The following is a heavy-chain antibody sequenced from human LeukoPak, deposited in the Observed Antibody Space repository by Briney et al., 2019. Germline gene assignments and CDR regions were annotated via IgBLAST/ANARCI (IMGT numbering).Heavy chain of an antibody. CDR1: GFTFSSYW. J-gene: IGHJ3*02. V-gene: IGHV3-74*01. CDR3: ARGSDNWNPRDAFDI. CDR2: INSDGSST. D-gene: IGHD1-20*01. Sequence: PGGSLRLSCAASGFTFSSYWMHWVRQAPGKGLVWVSRINSDGSSTSYADSVKGRFTISRDNAKNTLYLQMNSLRAEDTAAYYCARGSDNWNPRDAFDIWGQGTMVTVSS.